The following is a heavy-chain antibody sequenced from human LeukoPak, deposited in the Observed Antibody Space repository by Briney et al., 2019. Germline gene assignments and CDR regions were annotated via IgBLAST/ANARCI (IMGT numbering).Heavy chain of an antibody. Sequence: PGGSLRLSCAASGLTFSSYSMNWVRQAPGKGLEWVSSISSSSSYIYYADSVKGRFTISRDNAKNSLYLQMNSLRAEDTAVYYCARDRTTVVTPKHFDYWGQGTLDTVSS. CDR1: GLTFSSYS. CDR2: ISSSSSYI. D-gene: IGHD4-23*01. V-gene: IGHV3-21*01. CDR3: ARDRTTVVTPKHFDY. J-gene: IGHJ4*02.